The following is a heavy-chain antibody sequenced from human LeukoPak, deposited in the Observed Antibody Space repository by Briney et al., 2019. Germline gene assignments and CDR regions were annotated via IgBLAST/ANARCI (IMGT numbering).Heavy chain of an antibody. V-gene: IGHV3-66*01. CDR1: DFSVGSNY. D-gene: IGHD3-10*01. CDR3: ARDLLLYFGEVTMAFDY. CDR2: IYSVGTT. J-gene: IGHJ4*02. Sequence: PGGSLRLSCAASDFSVGSNYMTWVRQAPGKGLEWVSLIYSVGTTFYADSVKGRFTISRDTSKNTLYLQMNSLRAEDTAVYYCARDLLLYFGEVTMAFDYWGLGTLVTVSS.